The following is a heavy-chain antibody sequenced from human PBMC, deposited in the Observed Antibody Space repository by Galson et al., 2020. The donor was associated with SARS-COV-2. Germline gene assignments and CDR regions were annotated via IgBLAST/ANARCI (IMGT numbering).Heavy chain of an antibody. CDR1: GYTLTELS. CDR2: FDPEDGET. Sequence: ASVKVSCKVSGYTLTELSMHWVRQAPGKGLEWMGGFDPEDGETIYAQKFQGRVTMTEDTSTDTAYMGLSSLRSEDTAVYYCATDLGVVGATWWANWGQGTLVTVSS. D-gene: IGHD1-26*01. V-gene: IGHV1-24*01. J-gene: IGHJ4*02. CDR3: ATDLGVVGATWWAN.